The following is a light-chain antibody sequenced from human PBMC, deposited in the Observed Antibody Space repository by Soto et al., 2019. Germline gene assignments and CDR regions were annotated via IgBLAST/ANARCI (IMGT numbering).Light chain of an antibody. CDR1: QSISTY. Sequence: DIQMTQSPSSLSASVGDRVTITCRASQSISTYLNWYQQKPGKAPKLLIYAASSLQSGVPSRFSGSGSGTDFTLTISSLQPEDFATYSCHQSYNAPLTFGGGTKVEIK. V-gene: IGKV1-39*01. J-gene: IGKJ4*01. CDR2: AAS. CDR3: HQSYNAPLT.